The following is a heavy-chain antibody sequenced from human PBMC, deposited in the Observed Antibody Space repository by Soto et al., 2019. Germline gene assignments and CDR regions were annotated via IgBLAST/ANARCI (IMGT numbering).Heavy chain of an antibody. CDR2: IYYSGST. Sequence: SETLSLTCTVSGGSISSYYWSWIRQPPGKGLEWIGYIYYSGSTNYNPSLKSRVTISVDTSKNQFSLKLSSVTAADTAVYYCARDHGQDADYYYGMDVWGQGTTVTVSS. V-gene: IGHV4-59*01. CDR1: GGSISSYY. J-gene: IGHJ6*02. D-gene: IGHD2-2*01. CDR3: ARDHGQDADYYYGMDV.